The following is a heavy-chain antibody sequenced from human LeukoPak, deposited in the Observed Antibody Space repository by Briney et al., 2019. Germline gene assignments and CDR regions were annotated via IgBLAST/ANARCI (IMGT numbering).Heavy chain of an antibody. CDR2: ISYDGSNK. Sequence: GRSLRLSCAASGFTFSSYGMHWVRQAPGKGLEWVAVISYDGSNKYYADSVKGRFTISRDNSKNTLYLQMNSLRAEDTAVYYCAKDIPRASYYYYGMDVWGQGTTVTVSS. CDR1: GFTFSSYG. J-gene: IGHJ6*02. V-gene: IGHV3-30*18. CDR3: AKDIPRASYYYYGMDV.